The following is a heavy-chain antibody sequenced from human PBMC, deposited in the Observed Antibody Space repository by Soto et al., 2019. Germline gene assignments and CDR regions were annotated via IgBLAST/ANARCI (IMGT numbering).Heavy chain of an antibody. Sequence: PSETLSLTCTVSGGSISSSSYYWGWIRQPPGKGLEWIGSIYYSGSTYYNPSLKSRVTISVDTSKNQFSLKLSSVTAADTAVYYCADLQGGLLTRGSYYYYGMDVWGQGTTVTVSS. CDR2: IYYSGST. CDR1: GGSISSSSYY. J-gene: IGHJ6*02. CDR3: ADLQGGLLTRGSYYYYGMDV. V-gene: IGHV4-39*01. D-gene: IGHD2-15*01.